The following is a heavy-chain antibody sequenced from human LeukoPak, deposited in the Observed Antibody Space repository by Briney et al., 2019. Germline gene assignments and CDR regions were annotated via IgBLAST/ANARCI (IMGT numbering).Heavy chain of an antibody. D-gene: IGHD2-2*01. J-gene: IGHJ4*02. CDR1: GGSFSGYY. CDR3: ARGGEGRYCSSTSCYHFLTYFDY. V-gene: IGHV4-34*01. Sequence: SQTLSLTCAVYGGSFSGYYWSWIRQPPGKGLEWVGEINHSGSTNYNPSLKSRVTISVDTSKNQFSLKLSSVTAADTAVCYCARGGEGRYCSSTSCYHFLTYFDYWGQGTLVTVSS. CDR2: INHSGST.